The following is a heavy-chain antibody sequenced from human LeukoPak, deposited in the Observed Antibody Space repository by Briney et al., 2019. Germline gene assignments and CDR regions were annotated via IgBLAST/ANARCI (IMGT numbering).Heavy chain of an antibody. Sequence: PSETLSLTCAVYGGSFSGYYWSWIRQPPGKGLEWIGEINHSGSTNYNPSLKSRVTISVDTSKNQFSLKLSSVTAADTAVYYCARGKRGKGYYYYYGMDVWGQGTTVTVSS. J-gene: IGHJ6*02. CDR3: ARGKRGKGYYYYYGMDV. CDR1: GGSFSGYY. CDR2: INHSGST. D-gene: IGHD4-23*01. V-gene: IGHV4-34*01.